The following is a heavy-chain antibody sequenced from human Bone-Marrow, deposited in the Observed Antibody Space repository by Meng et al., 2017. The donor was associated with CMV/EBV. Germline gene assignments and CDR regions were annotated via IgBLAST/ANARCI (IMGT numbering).Heavy chain of an antibody. V-gene: IGHV3-21*01. D-gene: IGHD2-15*01. CDR3: ARDSDCSGGSCYSEVFDP. J-gene: IGHJ5*02. CDR1: GFTFSSYS. CDR2: ISSSSSYI. Sequence: GESLKISCAASGFTFSSYSMNWVRQAPGKGLEWVSSISSSSSYIYYADSVKGRFTISRDNAKNSLYLQMNSLRAEDTAVYYCARDSDCSGGSCYSEVFDPWDQGTLVTVSS.